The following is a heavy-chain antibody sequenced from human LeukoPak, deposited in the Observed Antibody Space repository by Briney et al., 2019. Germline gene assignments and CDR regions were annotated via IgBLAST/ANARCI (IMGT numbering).Heavy chain of an antibody. CDR2: MSYSGRT. V-gene: IGHV4-59*02. CDR1: GGSVSSYY. Sequence: ASETLSLTCTGSGGSVSSYYWSWIRQTPEKGLEWIGYMSYSGRTDYGPSLKSRVTMSVDTSKNQFSLKMSYVTAADTGVYYCARGYCRDDICQVFPYWGQGTLVTVSS. J-gene: IGHJ4*02. D-gene: IGHD2-21*02. CDR3: ARGYCRDDICQVFPY.